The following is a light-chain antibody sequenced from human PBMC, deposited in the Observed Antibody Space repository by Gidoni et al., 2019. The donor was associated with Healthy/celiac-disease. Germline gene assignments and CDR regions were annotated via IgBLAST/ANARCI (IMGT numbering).Light chain of an antibody. Sequence: DILSTHSPGTLSLYQGERATLSCRASESVSRSYLAWYQQKPGQAPRHLIYGASTRATGNPDRFSGSGSGTDFTLTISRLEPEDFAVYYCQQYGSSPLITFGPGTKVDIK. CDR2: GAS. J-gene: IGKJ3*01. V-gene: IGKV3-20*01. CDR1: ESVSRSY. CDR3: QQYGSSPLIT.